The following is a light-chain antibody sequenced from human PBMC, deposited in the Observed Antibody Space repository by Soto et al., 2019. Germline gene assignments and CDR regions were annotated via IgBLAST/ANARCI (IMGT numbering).Light chain of an antibody. CDR2: GAS. CDR3: QQYSSSST. Sequence: SLSPGTMSMPPWQTATLFCRASQSFSSNYLAWYQQKPGQAPRLLIYGASTRATGIPDRFSGSGSGTDFTLTISRLEPEDSAVYYCQQYSSSSTFGQGTKVDIK. CDR1: QSFSSNY. V-gene: IGKV3-20*01. J-gene: IGKJ1*01.